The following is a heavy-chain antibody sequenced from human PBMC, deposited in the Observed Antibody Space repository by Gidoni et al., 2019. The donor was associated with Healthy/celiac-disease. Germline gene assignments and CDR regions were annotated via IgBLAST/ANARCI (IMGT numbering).Heavy chain of an antibody. J-gene: IGHJ3*02. CDR3: TTEAGIVGTYDAFDI. V-gene: IGHV3-15*07. CDR1: GFTFRNAW. D-gene: IGHD1-26*01. Sequence: EVQLVESGGGLVKPGGSLRLSCAASGFTFRNAWMNWVRQAPGKGLGGVGRIKSKTDGGTTDYAAPVKGRFTISRDDSKNTLYLQMNSLKTEDTAVYYCTTEAGIVGTYDAFDIWGQGTMVTVSS. CDR2: IKSKTDGGTT.